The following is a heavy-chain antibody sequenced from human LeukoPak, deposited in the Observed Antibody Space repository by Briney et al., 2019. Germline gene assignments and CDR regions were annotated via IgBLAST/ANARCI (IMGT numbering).Heavy chain of an antibody. D-gene: IGHD6-13*01. Sequence: QSGGSLRLSCAASGFTFSSYSMHWVRHAPGKGLEGVAIISYDGSNKYYADSVKGRFTISRDNSKNTLYLQMNSLRAEDTAVYHCARPLSSSWGDAFDIWGQGTMVTVSS. J-gene: IGHJ3*02. V-gene: IGHV3-30-3*01. CDR2: ISYDGSNK. CDR3: ARPLSSSWGDAFDI. CDR1: GFTFSSYS.